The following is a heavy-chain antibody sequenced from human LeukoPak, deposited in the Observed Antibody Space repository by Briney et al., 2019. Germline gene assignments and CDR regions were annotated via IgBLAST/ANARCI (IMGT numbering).Heavy chain of an antibody. V-gene: IGHV3-30-3*01. D-gene: IGHD2-21*01. J-gene: IGHJ1*01. CDR2: RSYDGSNK. Sequence: GGSLRLSCAASGFTFSGYAMDWVRQAPGKGLEWVALRSYDGSNKYYADSVKGRFTISRDNSKNTLYLQMNSLRAEDTAIYYCARDLYCGGECYLAEYFQHWGQGTLVTVSS. CDR3: ARDLYCGGECYLAEYFQH. CDR1: GFTFSGYA.